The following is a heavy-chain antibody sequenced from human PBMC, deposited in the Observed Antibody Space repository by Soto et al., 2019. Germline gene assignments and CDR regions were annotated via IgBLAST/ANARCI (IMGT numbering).Heavy chain of an antibody. Sequence: GGSLRLSCAASGFIFSNYAMSWVRQAPGKGLEWVSAIGGNGADTYYADSVKGRFTISRDNSKNTLYLQMNSLRAEDTAVYFCAIPSGLTVTGPDYWGQGTLVTVSS. V-gene: IGHV3-23*01. CDR1: GFIFSNYA. CDR3: AIPSGLTVTGPDY. D-gene: IGHD6-19*01. CDR2: IGGNGADT. J-gene: IGHJ4*02.